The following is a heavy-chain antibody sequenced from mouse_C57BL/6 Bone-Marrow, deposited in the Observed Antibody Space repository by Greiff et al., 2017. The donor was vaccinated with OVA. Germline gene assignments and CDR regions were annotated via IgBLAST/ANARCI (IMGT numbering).Heavy chain of an antibody. Sequence: ADSVKDRFTISRDDSQSMLYLQMNNLKTEDTAMYYCVREMGYDFDYWGQGTTLTVSS. CDR3: VREMGYDFDY. J-gene: IGHJ2*01. D-gene: IGHD2-2*01. V-gene: IGHV10-3*01.